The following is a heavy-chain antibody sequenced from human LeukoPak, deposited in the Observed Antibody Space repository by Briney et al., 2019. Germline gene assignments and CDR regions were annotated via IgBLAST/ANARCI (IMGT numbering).Heavy chain of an antibody. J-gene: IGHJ5*02. Sequence: SETLSLTCTVSGGSISSYYWSWIRQPPGKGLEWIGYIYYSGSTNYNPTLKSRVTISVDTSKNQFSLKLSSVTAADTAVYYCARTLHGYPFDAWGQGTLVTVSS. D-gene: IGHD5-18*01. CDR2: IYYSGST. CDR3: ARTLHGYPFDA. V-gene: IGHV4-59*12. CDR1: GGSISSYY.